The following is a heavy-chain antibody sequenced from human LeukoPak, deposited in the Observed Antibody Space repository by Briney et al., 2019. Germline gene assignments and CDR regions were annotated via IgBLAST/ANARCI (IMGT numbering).Heavy chain of an antibody. J-gene: IGHJ3*02. D-gene: IGHD3-22*01. CDR1: GFTFNTYP. Sequence: GGSLRLSCAASGFTFNTYPMNWIRQAPGKGLEWVSYISSGSGYIYYADSVKDRFTISRDNAKNSLYLQMNSLRAEDTAVYYCARDRSQCWDNSGYYPDALIMWGQGTLVSVSS. V-gene: IGHV3-21*01. CDR3: ARDRSQCWDNSGYYPDALIM. CDR2: ISSGSGYI.